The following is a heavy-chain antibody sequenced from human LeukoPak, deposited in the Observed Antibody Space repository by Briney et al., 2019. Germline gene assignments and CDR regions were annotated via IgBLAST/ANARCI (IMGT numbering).Heavy chain of an antibody. D-gene: IGHD5-12*01. CDR2: INHSGST. Sequence: SETLSLTCAVYGGSFRGYYWTWIRQPPGKGLEWIGEINHSGSTNYNPSLKSRVTISVDTSENQFSLKLNSVTAADTAVYYCASGGYRRDYWGQGTLVTVSS. J-gene: IGHJ4*02. CDR3: ASGGYRRDY. V-gene: IGHV4-34*01. CDR1: GGSFRGYY.